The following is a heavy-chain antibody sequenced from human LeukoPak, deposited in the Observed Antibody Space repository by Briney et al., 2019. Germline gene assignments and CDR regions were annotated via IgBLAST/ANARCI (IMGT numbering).Heavy chain of an antibody. D-gene: IGHD2-15*01. CDR3: AREGAVVVVAAVLDY. CDR2: IIPIFGTA. J-gene: IGHJ4*02. V-gene: IGHV1-69*05. Sequence: ASVKVSCKASGGTFSSYAISWVRQAPGQGLEWMGGIIPIFGTANYAQKFQGRVTMTRDTSTSTVYMELSSLRSEDTAVYYCAREGAVVVVAAVLDYWGQGTLVTVSS. CDR1: GGTFSSYA.